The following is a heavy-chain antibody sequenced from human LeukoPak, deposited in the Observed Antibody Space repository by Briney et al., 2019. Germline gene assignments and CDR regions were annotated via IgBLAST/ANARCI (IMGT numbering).Heavy chain of an antibody. V-gene: IGHV3-23*01. CDR3: AKDHVGVVPDAFDI. CDR2: ITGGGGST. CDR1: GSTFSSYA. D-gene: IGHD6-6*01. Sequence: GGSLRLSCAASGSTFSSYAMSWVHQVPGKGLEWVSGITGGGGSTYYADSVKGRFTISRDNSKNTLFLQMNSLRVEDTAVYYCAKDHVGVVPDAFDIWGQGTMVTVSS. J-gene: IGHJ3*02.